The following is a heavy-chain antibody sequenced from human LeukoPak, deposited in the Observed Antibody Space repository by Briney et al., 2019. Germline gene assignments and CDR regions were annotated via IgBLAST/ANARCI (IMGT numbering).Heavy chain of an antibody. V-gene: IGHV1-2*02. Sequence: ASVKVSCKASGGTFSSYAISWLRLAPGQGLEWMGWINPNSGATNYAQKFQGRVTMTRDTSISTAYMELSWLRSDDTAVYYCARVPTYKEPGGNWFDPWGQGTLVTVSS. CDR3: ARVPTYKEPGGNWFDP. D-gene: IGHD1-14*01. J-gene: IGHJ5*02. CDR2: INPNSGAT. CDR1: GGTFSSYA.